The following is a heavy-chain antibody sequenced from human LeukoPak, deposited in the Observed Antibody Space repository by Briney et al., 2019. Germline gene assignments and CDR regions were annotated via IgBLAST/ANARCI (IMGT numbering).Heavy chain of an antibody. V-gene: IGHV4-39*07. D-gene: IGHD2-15*01. J-gene: IGHJ6*03. CDR3: ARVRCSGGSCPYYYYYYMDV. CDR2: IYYSGST. CDR1: GGSISSSSYY. Sequence: PSETLSLTCTVSGGSISSSSYYWGWIRQPPGKGLEWIGSIYYSGSTYYNPSLKSRVTISVDTSKNQFSLKLGSVTAADTAVYYCARVRCSGGSCPYYYYYYMDVWGKGPRSPSP.